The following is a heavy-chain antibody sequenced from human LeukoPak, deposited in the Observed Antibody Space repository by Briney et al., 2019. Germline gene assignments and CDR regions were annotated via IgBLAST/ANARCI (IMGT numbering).Heavy chain of an antibody. CDR1: GFAFSYSE. CDR3: ARVRMSIMDV. CDR2: ISTTGSAI. Sequence: PGGSLRLSCVTSGFAFSYSEMTWVRQAPGKGLEWVSYISTTGSAIYYADSLKGRFTISRDNAKNSVYLQMNSLRAEDTGIYYCARVRMSIMDVWGQGTTVTASS. D-gene: IGHD6-6*01. J-gene: IGHJ6*02. V-gene: IGHV3-48*03.